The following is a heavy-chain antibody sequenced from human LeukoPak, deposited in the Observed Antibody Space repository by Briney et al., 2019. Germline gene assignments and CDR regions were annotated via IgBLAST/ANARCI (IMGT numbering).Heavy chain of an antibody. V-gene: IGHV4-59*01. D-gene: IGHD3-10*01. J-gene: IGHJ3*02. CDR2: IYYSGST. Sequence: SETLSLTCTVSGGSIGSYYWSWIRQPPGKGLEWIGYIYYSGSTNYNPSLKSRVTISVDTSKNQFSLKLSSVTAADTAVYYCARAPIGRDAFDIWGQGTMVTVSS. CDR1: GGSIGSYY. CDR3: ARAPIGRDAFDI.